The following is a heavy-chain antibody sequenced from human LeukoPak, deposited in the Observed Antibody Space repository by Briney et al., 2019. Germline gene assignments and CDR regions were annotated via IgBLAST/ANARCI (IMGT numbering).Heavy chain of an antibody. D-gene: IGHD6-13*01. CDR1: GFIFSPYA. CDR3: VKDRWVDH. Sequence: GGSLRLSCSASGFIFSPYAMHWVRQAPGKGLEYVSSISSEGKTTYYADSVEGRFTISRDNSKNTLYLQMSSLRPEDTAVYYCVKDRWVDHWGQGTLVTVSS. V-gene: IGHV3-64D*06. CDR2: ISSEGKTT. J-gene: IGHJ4*02.